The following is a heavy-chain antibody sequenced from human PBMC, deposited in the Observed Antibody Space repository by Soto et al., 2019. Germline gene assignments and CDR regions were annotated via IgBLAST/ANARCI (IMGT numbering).Heavy chain of an antibody. CDR2: INNDGGTT. D-gene: IGHD3-16*01. CDR3: ASDWAYRSDY. CDR1: GLSFSRRW. V-gene: IGHV3-74*01. Sequence: EVQLVEFGGGLVQPGGSLRLACAASGLSFSRRWMHWVRQAPGKGLVWVAHINNDGGTTTYADSVRGRFTISRDNGKNTVYLQMNSLTAEDTAVYYCASDWAYRSDYWGQGTLVTVSS. J-gene: IGHJ4*02.